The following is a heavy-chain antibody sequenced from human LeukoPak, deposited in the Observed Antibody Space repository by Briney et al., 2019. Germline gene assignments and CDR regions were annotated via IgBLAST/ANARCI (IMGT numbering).Heavy chain of an antibody. CDR1: VYSISIGYY. D-gene: IGHD3-3*01. CDR3: ARLGDFWSGYYGTGRFDP. J-gene: IGHJ5*02. CDR2: FYHSGST. Sequence: SESLSLTRVVSVYSISIGYYWGGIRQPPGKGLEWIDRFYHSGSTYYNTSHKSRVTISVDTSKNQFSLELSPVTAADTTVYYCARLGDFWSGYYGTGRFDPWGQGTLVTVSS. V-gene: IGHV4-38-2*01.